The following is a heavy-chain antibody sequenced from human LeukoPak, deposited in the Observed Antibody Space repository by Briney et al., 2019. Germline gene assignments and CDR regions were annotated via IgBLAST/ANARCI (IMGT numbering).Heavy chain of an antibody. CDR3: ARSSESYDSSGYYSYYFDY. CDR1: GGSISSYY. CDR2: IYYSGST. Sequence: PSETLSLTCTVSGGSISSYYWSWIRQRPGKGLEGIGYIYYSGSTHYKPSLKSRGTISVDTSKNQYSLKLSSVTAADTAVYYCARSSESYDSSGYYSYYFDYWGQGTLVTVSS. D-gene: IGHD3-22*01. V-gene: IGHV4-59*01. J-gene: IGHJ4*02.